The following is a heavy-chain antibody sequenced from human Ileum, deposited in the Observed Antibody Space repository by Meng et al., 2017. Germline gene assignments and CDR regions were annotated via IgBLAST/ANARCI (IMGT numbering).Heavy chain of an antibody. Sequence: AESGGGVAHPGGSLKISCAASGFTFSDCAIHWVRQASGKGLEWVGRIERKPNNYATAYAASVTGRFTISRDDATNTAFLQMNSLNTEDTAVYYCTRDGGLRNWFDSWGQGTLVTVSS. D-gene: IGHD5-12*01. V-gene: IGHV3-73*02. J-gene: IGHJ5*01. CDR2: IERKPNNYAT. CDR3: TRDGGLRNWFDS. CDR1: GFTFSDCA.